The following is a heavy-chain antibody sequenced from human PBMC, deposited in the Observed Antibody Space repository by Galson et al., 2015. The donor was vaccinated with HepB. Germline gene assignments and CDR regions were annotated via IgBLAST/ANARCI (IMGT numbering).Heavy chain of an antibody. D-gene: IGHD5-18*01. CDR3: ASIQLWTDYYYYGMDV. J-gene: IGHJ6*02. V-gene: IGHV3-74*01. CDR2: INSDGSST. CDR1: GFTFSSYW. Sequence: SLRLSCAASGFTFSSYWMHWVRQAPGKGLVWVSRINSDGSSTSYADSVKGRFTISRDNAKNTLYLQMNSLRAEDTAVYYCASIQLWTDYYYYGMDVWGQGTTVTVSS.